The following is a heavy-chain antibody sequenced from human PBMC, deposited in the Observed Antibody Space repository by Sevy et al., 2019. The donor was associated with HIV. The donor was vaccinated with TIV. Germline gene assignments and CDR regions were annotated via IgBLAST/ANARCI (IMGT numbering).Heavy chain of an antibody. J-gene: IGHJ3*02. CDR3: ATVYDSSGTSYGIDI. CDR1: GFTFSNYA. Sequence: GSLRLSCAASGFTFSNYAMSWVRQAPGKGLEWVSGISGRGDRTYYADSVKGRVTISRDNSRNTLDLQMNSLGAEDTAIYYCATVYDSSGTSYGIDIWGQGTRVTVSS. CDR2: ISGRGDRT. V-gene: IGHV3-23*01. D-gene: IGHD3-22*01.